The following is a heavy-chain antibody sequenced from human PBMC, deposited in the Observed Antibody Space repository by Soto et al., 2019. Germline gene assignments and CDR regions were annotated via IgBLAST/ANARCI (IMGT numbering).Heavy chain of an antibody. Sequence: PSETLSLTCTVSGGSISSGDYYWSWIRQPPGKGLEWIGYIYYSGSTYYNPSLKSRVTISVDTSKNQFSLKLSSVTAADTAVYYCARDCSSTSCYRPFDPWGQGTLVTVSS. CDR1: GGSISSGDYY. V-gene: IGHV4-30-4*01. J-gene: IGHJ5*02. CDR2: IYYSGST. D-gene: IGHD2-2*01. CDR3: ARDCSSTSCYRPFDP.